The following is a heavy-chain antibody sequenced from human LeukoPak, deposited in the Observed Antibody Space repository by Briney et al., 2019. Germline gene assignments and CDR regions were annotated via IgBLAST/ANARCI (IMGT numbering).Heavy chain of an antibody. CDR1: DKSGSGYY. CDR3: ARGVDY. Sequence: SETLSLTCAVYDKSGSGYYWTWFRQVPGKGLEWIGEIDQSGSTNYIPSLKRRVIISVDTSKSQFSLKMTSVTAADTGLYYCARGVDYWGQGTVVTVSS. CDR2: IDQSGST. J-gene: IGHJ4*02. V-gene: IGHV4-34*01.